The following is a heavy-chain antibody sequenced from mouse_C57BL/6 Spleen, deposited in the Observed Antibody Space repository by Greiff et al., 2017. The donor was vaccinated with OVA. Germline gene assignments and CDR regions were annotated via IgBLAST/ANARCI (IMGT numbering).Heavy chain of an antibody. D-gene: IGHD1-1*01. V-gene: IGHV1-82*01. J-gene: IGHJ4*01. CDR2: IYTGDGDT. CDR1: GYAFSSSW. Sequence: VKLVESGPELVKPGASVKISCKASGYAFSSSWMNWVKQRPGKGLEWIGRIYTGDGDTNYNGKFKGKAPLTADKSSSTAYMQLSSLTSEDSAVYFCARASSYAMDYWGQGTSVTVSA. CDR3: ARASSYAMDY.